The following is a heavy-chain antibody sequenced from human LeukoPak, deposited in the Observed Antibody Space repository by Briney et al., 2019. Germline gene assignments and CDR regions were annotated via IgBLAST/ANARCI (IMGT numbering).Heavy chain of an antibody. D-gene: IGHD1-26*01. CDR2: INPSGGST. J-gene: IGHJ3*02. Sequence: ASVKVSCKASGYTFTGYYMHWVRQAPGQGLEWMGIINPSGGSTSYAQKFQGRVTMTRDMSTSTVYMELSSLRSEDTAVYYCAREVEGPDAFDIWGQGTMVTVSS. CDR3: AREVEGPDAFDI. CDR1: GYTFTGYY. V-gene: IGHV1-46*01.